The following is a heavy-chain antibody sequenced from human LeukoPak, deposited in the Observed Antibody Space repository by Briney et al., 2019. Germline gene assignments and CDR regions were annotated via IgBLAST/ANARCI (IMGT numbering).Heavy chain of an antibody. CDR1: GGSISRSIYY. V-gene: IGHV4-39*01. CDR2: FRYSGNT. CDR3: ARAGPYGGLRYYYYMDV. Sequence: SETLSLTCTVSGGSISRSIYYWGWIRQPPGKGLEWIGSFRYSGNTYYNTSLKSRVTISEETSKNQFSLKLSSVTAADTAVYYCARAGPYGGLRYYYYMDVWGKGTTVTISS. J-gene: IGHJ6*03. D-gene: IGHD5/OR15-5a*01.